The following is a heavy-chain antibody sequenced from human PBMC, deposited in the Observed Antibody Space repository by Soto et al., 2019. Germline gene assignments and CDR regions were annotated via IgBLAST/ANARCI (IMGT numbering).Heavy chain of an antibody. Sequence: PSETLSLTCAVYGGSFSGYYWSWIRQPPGKGLEWIGEINHSGSTNYNPSLKSRVTISVDTSKNQFSLKLSSVTAADTAVYYCAARNGTIFGVATFDYWGQGTLVTVSS. J-gene: IGHJ4*02. CDR3: AARNGTIFGVATFDY. CDR1: GGSFSGYY. CDR2: INHSGST. V-gene: IGHV4-34*01. D-gene: IGHD3-3*01.